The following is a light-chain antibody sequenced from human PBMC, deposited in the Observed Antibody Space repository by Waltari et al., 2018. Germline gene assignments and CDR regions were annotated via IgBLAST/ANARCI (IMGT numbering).Light chain of an antibody. CDR1: QSISSW. V-gene: IGKV1-5*03. CDR3: QQYTSFSLT. J-gene: IGKJ4*01. CDR2: KAS. Sequence: DIQMTQSPSRLSESIGDRVTFTCRASQSISSWLAWYQKKPGKAPKLLISKASTLESGVPSRFSGSGSGTDFTLTISSLQPDDFATYYCQQYTSFSLTFGGGTTVEIK.